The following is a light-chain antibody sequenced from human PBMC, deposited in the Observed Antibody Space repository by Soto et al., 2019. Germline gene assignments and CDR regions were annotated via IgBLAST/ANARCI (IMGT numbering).Light chain of an antibody. Sequence: EIVLTQSPATLSLSPGERATLXCLASQSVSSYLAWYQQKPGQAPRLLIYDASNRATGIPARFSGSGSGTDFTLAISGLEPEDLAVYYCQQYSNWPPITFGQGTRLEI. CDR3: QQYSNWPPIT. CDR2: DAS. CDR1: QSVSSY. J-gene: IGKJ5*01. V-gene: IGKV3-11*01.